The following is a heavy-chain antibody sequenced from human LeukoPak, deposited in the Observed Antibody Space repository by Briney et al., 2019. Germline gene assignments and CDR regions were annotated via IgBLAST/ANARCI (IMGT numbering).Heavy chain of an antibody. Sequence: GGSLRLSCAASGFTFSSYAMHWVRQAPGKGLEWVAVISYDGSNKYYADSVKGRFTISRDNSKNTLYLQVNSLRAEDTAVYYCARDRVEGSSGSYDYWGQGTLVTVSS. V-gene: IGHV3-30*04. CDR2: ISYDGSNK. CDR3: ARDRVEGSSGSYDY. CDR1: GFTFSSYA. D-gene: IGHD1-26*01. J-gene: IGHJ4*02.